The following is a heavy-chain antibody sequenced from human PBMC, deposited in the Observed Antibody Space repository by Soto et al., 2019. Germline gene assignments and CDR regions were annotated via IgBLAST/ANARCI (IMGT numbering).Heavy chain of an antibody. J-gene: IGHJ4*02. Sequence: EVQLVESGGGLVKPGGSLRLSCAASGFTFSSYSMNWVRQAPGKGLEWVSSISSSSSYIYYADSVKGRFTISRDNAKNSLYLQMNSLRAEDTAMYYCARYHQQWLASYFDYWGQGTLVTVSS. CDR3: ARYHQQWLASYFDY. V-gene: IGHV3-21*01. CDR2: ISSSSSYI. D-gene: IGHD6-19*01. CDR1: GFTFSSYS.